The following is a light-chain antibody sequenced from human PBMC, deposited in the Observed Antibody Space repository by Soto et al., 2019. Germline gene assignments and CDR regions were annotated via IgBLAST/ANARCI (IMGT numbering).Light chain of an antibody. CDR1: SSDVGGYNY. CDR2: DVS. Sequence: QSVLTQPASVSGSPGQSITISCTGTSSDVGGYNYVSWYQQHPGEAPKLMIYDVSNRPSGVSNRFSGSKSGNTASLTISGLRAEDEADYYCSSYTSSSTYVFGTG. CDR3: SSYTSSSTYV. V-gene: IGLV2-14*01. J-gene: IGLJ1*01.